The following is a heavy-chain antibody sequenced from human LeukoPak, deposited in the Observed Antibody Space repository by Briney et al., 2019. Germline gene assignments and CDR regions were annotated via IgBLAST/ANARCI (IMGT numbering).Heavy chain of an antibody. CDR1: GGTFSSYA. CDR3: ARNYMTTHSPYWYFDL. CDR2: IIPIFGTA. D-gene: IGHD4-11*01. V-gene: IGHV1-69*05. J-gene: IGHJ2*01. Sequence: ASVKVSCKASGGTFSSYAISWVRQAPGQGLEWMGGIIPIFGTANYAQKFQGRVTITTDESTSTAYMELSSLRSEDTAVYYCARNYMTTHSPYWYFDLWGRGTLVTVSS.